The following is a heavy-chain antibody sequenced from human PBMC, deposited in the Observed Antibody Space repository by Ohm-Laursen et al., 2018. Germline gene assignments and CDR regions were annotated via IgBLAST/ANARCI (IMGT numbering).Heavy chain of an antibody. V-gene: IGHV4-34*01. J-gene: IGHJ4*02. D-gene: IGHD3-16*01. CDR1: GGSFSGHY. Sequence: GTLSLTCPVYGGSFSGHYWSWVRQPPGKGLEWIGEITHRGGPKYSLSLKSRVTISVDTSKNQFSLKLTSVTAADTAVYYCARHPQGFTFGPMLLDWGQGSLVTVSS. CDR3: ARHPQGFTFGPMLLD. CDR2: ITHRGGP.